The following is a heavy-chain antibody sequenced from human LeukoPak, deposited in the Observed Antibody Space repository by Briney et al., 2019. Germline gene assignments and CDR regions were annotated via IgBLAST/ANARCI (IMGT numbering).Heavy chain of an antibody. CDR1: GYTFTSYG. CDR2: ISAYNGNT. CDR3: ARLVDY. J-gene: IGHJ4*02. V-gene: IGHV1-18*01. Sequence: RASVKVSCKAPGYTFTSYGISWVRQAPGQGLEWMGWISAYNGNTNYAQKLQGRVTMTRDTSISTAYMELSRLRSDDTAVYYCARLVDYWDQGTLVTVSS.